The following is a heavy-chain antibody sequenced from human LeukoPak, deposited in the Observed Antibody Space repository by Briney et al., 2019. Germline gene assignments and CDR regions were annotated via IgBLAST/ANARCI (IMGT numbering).Heavy chain of an antibody. Sequence: GGSLRLSCAASGFIFSTYGMHWVRQAPGKGLEWVAFIQYDGSNKYYADSVKGRFTISRDNSKNTLYLQMNSLRAEDTAVCYCAKDYYHSSGPDYWGQGTLVTVSS. D-gene: IGHD3-22*01. CDR1: GFIFSTYG. CDR3: AKDYYHSSGPDY. J-gene: IGHJ4*02. V-gene: IGHV3-30*02. CDR2: IQYDGSNK.